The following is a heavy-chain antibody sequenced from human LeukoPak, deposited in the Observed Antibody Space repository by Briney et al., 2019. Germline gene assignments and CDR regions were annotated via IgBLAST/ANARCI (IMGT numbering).Heavy chain of an antibody. CDR2: ISGSGGLT. D-gene: IGHD3-16*02. CDR1: GFPFNSYV. V-gene: IGHV3-23*01. Sequence: AGGSLRLSCAASGFPFNSYVMTWVRQAPGKGLEWVSVISGSGGLTYHADSVKGRFTVSRDNSKNTLYPQMNSLRAEDTAVYSCAKGYYDYIWGSYRSDAFDIWGQGTMVTVSS. CDR3: AKGYYDYIWGSYRSDAFDI. J-gene: IGHJ3*02.